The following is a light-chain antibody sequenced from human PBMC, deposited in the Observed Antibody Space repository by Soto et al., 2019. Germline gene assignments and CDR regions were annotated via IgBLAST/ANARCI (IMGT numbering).Light chain of an antibody. CDR1: QSLLHSNGYNY. CDR3: MQALQTPYT. J-gene: IGKJ2*01. V-gene: IGKV2-28*01. Sequence: DIVMTQSPLSLPVTPGEPASISCRSSQSLLHSNGYNYLDWYLQRPGQSPQILIYFGSHRASGVPDRFSGSGSGTDFTLKISRVEAEDIGIYYCMQALQTPYTFGQGTKVDIK. CDR2: FGS.